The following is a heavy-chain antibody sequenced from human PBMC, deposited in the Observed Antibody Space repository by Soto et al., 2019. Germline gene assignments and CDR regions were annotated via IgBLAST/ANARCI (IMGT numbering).Heavy chain of an antibody. CDR3: CVAVAGTSYYYYGLDV. D-gene: IGHD6-19*01. V-gene: IGHV3-21*01. CDR2: INTNSSYI. Sequence: GGALRLSCAASGFTFSSYSMNWVRQAPGKGLEWVSSINTNSSYIYYAHSVKGRFTISTDNSKNSLYLQMNSLRAQDTAVYYCCVAVAGTSYYYYGLDVWGQGTTVTVSS. CDR1: GFTFSSYS. J-gene: IGHJ6*02.